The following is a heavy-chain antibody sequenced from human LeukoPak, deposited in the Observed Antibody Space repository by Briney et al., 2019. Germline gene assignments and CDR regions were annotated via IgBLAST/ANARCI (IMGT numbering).Heavy chain of an antibody. Sequence: GGSLRLSCAASGFTFSSYSMNWVHQAPGKGLEWVSSISSSSSYIYYADSVKGRFTISRDNAKNSLYLQMNSLRAEDTAVYYCAGPLLPAAGTISPADDYWGQGTLVTVSS. V-gene: IGHV3-21*01. CDR1: GFTFSSYS. CDR3: AGPLLPAAGTISPADDY. J-gene: IGHJ4*02. D-gene: IGHD6-13*01. CDR2: ISSSSSYI.